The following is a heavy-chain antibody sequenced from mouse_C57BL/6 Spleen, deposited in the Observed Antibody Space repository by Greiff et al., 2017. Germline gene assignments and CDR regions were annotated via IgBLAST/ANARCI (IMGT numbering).Heavy chain of an antibody. CDR1: GFTFSSYA. D-gene: IGHD3-3*01. Sequence: EVMLVESGGGLVKPGGSLKLSCAASGFTFSSYAMSWVRQTPEKRLEWVATISDGGSYTYYPDNVKGRFTISRDNAKNNLYLQMSHLKSEDTAMYYCARDRDPFDYWGQGTTLTVSS. CDR2: ISDGGSYT. V-gene: IGHV5-4*01. CDR3: ARDRDPFDY. J-gene: IGHJ2*01.